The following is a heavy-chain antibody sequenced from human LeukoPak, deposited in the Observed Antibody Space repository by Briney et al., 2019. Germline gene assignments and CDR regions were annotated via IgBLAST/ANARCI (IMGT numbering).Heavy chain of an antibody. CDR3: ARWSREMATIN. D-gene: IGHD5-12*01. Sequence: GGSLRLSCAASGFTVSSNYMSWVRQAPGKGLEWVSVIYSGGSTYYADSVKGRFTISRDNSKNTLYLQMNSLRAEDTAVYYCARWSREMATINWGQGTLVTVSS. CDR1: GFTVSSNY. J-gene: IGHJ4*02. V-gene: IGHV3-66*01. CDR2: IYSGGST.